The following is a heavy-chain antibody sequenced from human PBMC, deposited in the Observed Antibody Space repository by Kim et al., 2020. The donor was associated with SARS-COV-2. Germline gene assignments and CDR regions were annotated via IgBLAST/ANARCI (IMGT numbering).Heavy chain of an antibody. Sequence: SETLSLTCAVYGGSFSGYYWSWIRQPPGKGLEWIGEINHSGSTNYNPSLKSRVTISVDTSKNQFSLKLSSVTAADTAVYYCARGRLRPAKIRRFWSGYSFDPWGQGTLVTVSS. CDR1: GGSFSGYY. J-gene: IGHJ5*02. CDR2: INHSGST. D-gene: IGHD3-3*01. V-gene: IGHV4-34*01. CDR3: ARGRLRPAKIRRFWSGYSFDP.